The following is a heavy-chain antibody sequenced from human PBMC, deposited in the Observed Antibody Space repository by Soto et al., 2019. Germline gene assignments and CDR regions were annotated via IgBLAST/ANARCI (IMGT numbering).Heavy chain of an antibody. D-gene: IGHD5-12*01. CDR3: ARDHHRYSGYDYIDY. CDR2: IPYDGSNK. J-gene: IGHJ4*02. V-gene: IGHV3-30*03. Sequence: GGSLRLSCAASGFTFSSYGMHWVRQAPGKGLEWVAVIPYDGSNKYYADSVKGRFTISRDNSKNTLYLQMNSLGAEDTAVYFCARDHHRYSGYDYIDYWGQGTLVTDSS. CDR1: GFTFSSYG.